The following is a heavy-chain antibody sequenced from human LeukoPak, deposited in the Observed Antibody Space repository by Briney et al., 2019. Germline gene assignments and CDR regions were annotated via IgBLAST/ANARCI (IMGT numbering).Heavy chain of an antibody. CDR2: ISYDGSNK. CDR3: ARPAYCGGDCLGTEYFQH. D-gene: IGHD2-21*02. V-gene: IGHV3-30*03. CDR1: GFTFSSYG. J-gene: IGHJ1*01. Sequence: GRSLRLSCAASGFTFSSYGMHWVRQAPGKGLEWVAVISYDGSNKYYADSVKGRFTISRDNSKNTLYLQMNSLRAEDTAVYYCARPAYCGGDCLGTEYFQHWGQGTLVTVSS.